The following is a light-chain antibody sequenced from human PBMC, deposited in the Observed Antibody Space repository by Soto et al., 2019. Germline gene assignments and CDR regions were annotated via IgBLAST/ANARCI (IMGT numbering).Light chain of an antibody. CDR1: SNDIGGYNY. CDR3: SSSSSTSTRQL. J-gene: IGLJ1*01. CDR2: DVT. V-gene: IGLV2-14*03. Sequence: QSVLTQPASVSGSPGQSITIPCTGTSNDIGGYNYVSWYQQFPGKAPKLIIYDVTNRPSGVSFRFSGSKSGNTASLTISGLQAEDEAGYHCSSSSSTSTRQLFGAGTKVTVL.